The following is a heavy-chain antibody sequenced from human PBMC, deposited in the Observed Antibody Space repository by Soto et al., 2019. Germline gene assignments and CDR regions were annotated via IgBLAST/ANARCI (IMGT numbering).Heavy chain of an antibody. CDR2: IYHSGTT. V-gene: IGHV4-4*02. Sequence: TLSLTCAVSGGSISNNNWWSWVRQPPGKGLEWIGEIYHSGTTNYNPSLKSRVTISVDKSKNQFSLKLSSVTAADTAFYYCAREKFYDSGSSRDAFDIWGRGTMVTVSS. CDR1: GGSISNNNW. CDR3: AREKFYDSGSSRDAFDI. D-gene: IGHD3-10*01. J-gene: IGHJ3*02.